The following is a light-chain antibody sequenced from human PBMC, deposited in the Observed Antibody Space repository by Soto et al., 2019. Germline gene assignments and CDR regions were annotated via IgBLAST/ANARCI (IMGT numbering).Light chain of an antibody. V-gene: IGKV1-33*01. J-gene: IGKJ4*01. CDR2: DAS. Sequence: DIQMTQSPSSLSASVGDRVTITCQASQDISNYFNWYQQKPGKAPKLLIYDASNLETGVPSRFSGSGSGTDFTFTISSLQPEDIETSYCQQYDNPPTQQSFGGGTKVEIK. CDR1: QDISNY. CDR3: QQYDNPPTQQS.